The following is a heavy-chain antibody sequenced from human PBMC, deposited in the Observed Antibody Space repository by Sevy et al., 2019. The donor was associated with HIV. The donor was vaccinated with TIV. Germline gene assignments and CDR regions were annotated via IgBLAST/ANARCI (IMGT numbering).Heavy chain of an antibody. J-gene: IGHJ5*02. CDR2: IIPIFGTA. D-gene: IGHD6-19*01. Sequence: ASVKVSCKASGGTFSSYAISWVRQAPGQGLEWMGGIIPIFGTANYAQKFQGRVTITADESTSTAYMELSSLRSEDTAVYYCAGEVLGSSGWYGWFDPWGQGTLVTVSS. V-gene: IGHV1-69*13. CDR1: GGTFSSYA. CDR3: AGEVLGSSGWYGWFDP.